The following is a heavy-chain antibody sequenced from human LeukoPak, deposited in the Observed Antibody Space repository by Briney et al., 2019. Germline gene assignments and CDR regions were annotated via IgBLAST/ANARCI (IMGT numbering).Heavy chain of an antibody. D-gene: IGHD6-19*01. CDR3: ARDHSSSGWGDYYYYYYMDV. CDR2: IKQDGSGK. CDR1: GFTFSSYA. Sequence: GGSLRLSCAASGFTFSSYAMSWVRQAPGKGLEWVANIKQDGSGKYYVDSVKGRFTISRDNAKNSLYLQMNSLRAEDTAVYYCARDHSSSGWGDYYYYYYMDVWGKGTTVTISS. J-gene: IGHJ6*03. V-gene: IGHV3-7*01.